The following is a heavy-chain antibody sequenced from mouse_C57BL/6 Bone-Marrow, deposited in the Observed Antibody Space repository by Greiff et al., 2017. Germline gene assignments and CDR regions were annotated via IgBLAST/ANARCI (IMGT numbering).Heavy chain of an antibody. V-gene: IGHV5-17*01. Sequence: EVKLVESGGGLVKPGGSLKLSCAASGFTFSDYGMHWVLQAPEKGLEWVAYISSGSSTIYYADTVKGRFTISRYNAMNTLFLQMTSLMSEDTAMYYCARWFAYWGQGTLVTVSA. CDR3: ARWFAY. J-gene: IGHJ3*01. CDR1: GFTFSDYG. CDR2: ISSGSSTI.